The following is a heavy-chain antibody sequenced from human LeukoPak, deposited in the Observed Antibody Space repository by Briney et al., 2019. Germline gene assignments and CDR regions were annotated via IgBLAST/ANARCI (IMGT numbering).Heavy chain of an antibody. CDR2: IKQDGNEK. D-gene: IGHD6-13*01. V-gene: IGHV3-7*01. Sequence: PGGSLRLSCAASGFIFSSYGMHWVRQAPGKGLEWVANIKQDGNEKYYVDSVKGRFTISRDNAKNSLYLQMNSLRADDTAVYYCARDYRGIAAAGFGDWGQGTLVTVSS. J-gene: IGHJ4*02. CDR3: ARDYRGIAAAGFGD. CDR1: GFIFSSYG.